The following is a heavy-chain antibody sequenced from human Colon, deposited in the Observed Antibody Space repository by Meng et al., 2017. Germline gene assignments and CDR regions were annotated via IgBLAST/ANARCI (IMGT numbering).Heavy chain of an antibody. CDR1: GGTFSGFA. CDR2: IILAFGTT. J-gene: IGHJ5*02. D-gene: IGHD4-17*01. Sequence: QVQLVQSGAAVKKPGSSVKVSCKASGGTFSGFAMAWLRQAPGQGLEWMGGIILAFGTTTYARQFEGRLTITADEATSTAYMELSSLTSDDTAVYYCARRPPDYGDYNWFDPWGQGTLVTVSS. V-gene: IGHV1-69*01. CDR3: ARRPPDYGDYNWFDP.